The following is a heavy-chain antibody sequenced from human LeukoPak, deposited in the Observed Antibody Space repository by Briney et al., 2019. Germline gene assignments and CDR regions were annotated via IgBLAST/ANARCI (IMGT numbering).Heavy chain of an antibody. J-gene: IGHJ6*02. CDR2: INPSGSST. V-gene: IGHV1-46*01. CDR3: ARDTHITGQVLSGMDV. Sequence: ASEKVSCKAFGYIFTNYYIHWVRQAPGQGLECMGMINPSGSSTSYAQKFQSRITMTRDTSTSTVYVELSSLRSEDTAVYYCARDTHITGQVLSGMDVWGQGTTVTVS. D-gene: IGHD3-10*01. CDR1: GYIFTNYY.